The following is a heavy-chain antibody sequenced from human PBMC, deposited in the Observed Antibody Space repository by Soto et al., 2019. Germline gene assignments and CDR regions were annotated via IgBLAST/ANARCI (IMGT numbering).Heavy chain of an antibody. J-gene: IGHJ6*02. CDR2: IDWNGGST. Sequence: EVQLVESGGGLVQPGRSLRLSCVASGFTFDDYAMHWVRQTPGKGLEWVSSIDWNGGSTAYADSVKGRFTISRDNARNSLYLQMNSLRPEDTALYYCVKGRGSYFVYFGLDVWDQGTTVTVS. V-gene: IGHV3-9*01. CDR3: VKGRGSYFVYFGLDV. CDR1: GFTFDDYA. D-gene: IGHD1-26*01.